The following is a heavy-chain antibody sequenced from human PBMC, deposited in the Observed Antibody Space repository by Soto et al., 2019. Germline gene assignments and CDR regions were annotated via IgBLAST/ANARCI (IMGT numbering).Heavy chain of an antibody. CDR1: RFTFNNYW. V-gene: IGHV3-7*01. J-gene: IGHJ3*02. D-gene: IGHD6-6*01. CDR3: ARATTISARRPFDI. Sequence: GGSLRLSCAASRFTFNNYWMNWVRQAPGKGLEWVANIKQDGSEKYYVDSVKGRFTISRDNAKNSLYLQMNSLRAEDTAVYYCARATTISARRPFDIWGQGTMVTVS. CDR2: IKQDGSEK.